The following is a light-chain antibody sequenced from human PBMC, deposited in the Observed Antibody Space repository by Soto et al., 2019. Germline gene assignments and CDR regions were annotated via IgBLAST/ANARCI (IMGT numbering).Light chain of an antibody. CDR3: QQYNSYSEP. Sequence: DIKMTQSPSTLSASVGDRVTITCRASQSISSWLAWYQQKPGKAPKLLIYKASSLESGVPSRFSGSGSGTEFTLTISSLQPDDFATYYCQQYNSYSEPFGQGTKVDIK. V-gene: IGKV1-5*03. J-gene: IGKJ1*01. CDR1: QSISSW. CDR2: KAS.